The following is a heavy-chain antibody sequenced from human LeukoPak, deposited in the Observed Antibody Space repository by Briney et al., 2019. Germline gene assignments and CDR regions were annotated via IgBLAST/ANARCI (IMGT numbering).Heavy chain of an antibody. Sequence: PSETLSLTCTVSGVSISSSSYYWGWIRQPPGKGLEWIGSLYYSGRAYYNPSLKSRVTISGDTSKNQFSLKLSSVTAADTAVYYCSRSWYYDSTGYVYFEYWGQGTLVTVSS. D-gene: IGHD3-22*01. V-gene: IGHV4-39*07. CDR3: SRSWYYDSTGYVYFEY. J-gene: IGHJ4*02. CDR1: GVSISSSSYY. CDR2: LYYSGRA.